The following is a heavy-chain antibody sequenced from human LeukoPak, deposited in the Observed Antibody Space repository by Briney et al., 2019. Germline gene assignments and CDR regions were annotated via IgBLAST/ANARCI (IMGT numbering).Heavy chain of an antibody. V-gene: IGHV3-64D*06. J-gene: IGHJ4*02. D-gene: IGHD1-26*01. CDR1: GFTFRTYA. CDR3: VKGAVGATFDY. CDR2: INGNGVST. Sequence: PGGSLRLSCSASGFTFRTYAMYWVRQAPGKGLEYVSSINGNGVSTDYADSVKGRFTISRDNSKNTLFLQMSSLRAEDTAVYYCVKGAVGATFDYWGQGALVTVSS.